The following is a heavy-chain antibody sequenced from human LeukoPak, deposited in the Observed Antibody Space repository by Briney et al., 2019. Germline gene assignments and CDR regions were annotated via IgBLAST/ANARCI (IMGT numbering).Heavy chain of an antibody. Sequence: GASVKVSCKASGYTFTSYDINWVRQATGQGLEWMGWMNPNSGNTGYAQKFQGRVTVTRNTSISTAYMELSSLRSEDTAVYYCARGGYYYDSSGYYDDYYYYMDVWGKGTTVTVSS. CDR1: GYTFTSYD. V-gene: IGHV1-8*03. CDR2: MNPNSGNT. D-gene: IGHD3-22*01. J-gene: IGHJ6*03. CDR3: ARGGYYYDSSGYYDDYYYYMDV.